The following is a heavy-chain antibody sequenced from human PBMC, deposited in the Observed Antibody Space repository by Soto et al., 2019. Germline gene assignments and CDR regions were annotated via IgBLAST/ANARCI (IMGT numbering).Heavy chain of an antibody. D-gene: IGHD2-15*01. J-gene: IGHJ3*02. V-gene: IGHV5-51*01. CDR3: ARAQKDQIRPNLVLDM. Sequence: GESLKISCKGSGYIFTSHWIGWVRQMPGKGLEWLGIIYPGDSDTRYSPSIQGQVTISADKSITTAYLQWSSLKASDTALYYCARAQKDQIRPNLVLDMGGQGKMVTVSS. CDR2: IYPGDSDT. CDR1: GYIFTSHW.